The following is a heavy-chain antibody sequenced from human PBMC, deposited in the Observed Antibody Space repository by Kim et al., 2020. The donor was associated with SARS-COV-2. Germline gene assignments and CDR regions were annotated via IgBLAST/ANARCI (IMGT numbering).Heavy chain of an antibody. CDR2: IYYSGST. D-gene: IGHD3-10*01. V-gene: IGHV4-59*08. CDR3: ARGVIIPHDYYYYGMDV. Sequence: SETLSLTCTVSGGSISSYYWSWIRQPPGKGLEWIGYIYYSGSTNYNPSLKSRVTISVDTSKNQFSLKLSSVTAADTAVYYCARGVIIPHDYYYYGMDVWGQGTTVTVAS. J-gene: IGHJ6*02. CDR1: GGSISSYY.